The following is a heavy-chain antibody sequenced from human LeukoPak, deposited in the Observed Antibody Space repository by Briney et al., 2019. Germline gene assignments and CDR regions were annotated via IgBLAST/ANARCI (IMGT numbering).Heavy chain of an antibody. CDR2: IIPIFGTA. V-gene: IGHV1-69*05. Sequence: HAASVTVSCKASGGTFSSYAISWVRQAPGQGLEWMGGIIPIFGTANYAQKFQGRVTITTDESTSTAYMELSSLRSEDTAVYYCARSPPGEYSGYDQLYYYYMDVWGKGTTVTVSS. CDR1: GGTFSSYA. CDR3: ARSPPGEYSGYDQLYYYYMDV. J-gene: IGHJ6*03. D-gene: IGHD5-12*01.